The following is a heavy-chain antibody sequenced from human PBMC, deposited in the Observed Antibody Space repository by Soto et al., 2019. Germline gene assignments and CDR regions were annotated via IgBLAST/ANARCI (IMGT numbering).Heavy chain of an antibody. Sequence: GGSLRLSCAASGFTFSSYSMNWVRQAPGKGLEWLSYISTRSDTVYYADSVKGRFTISRDNAKNSLYLQMNSLRDEDTAVYYCAGAIDYWGQGTLVTVSS. CDR1: GFTFSSYS. J-gene: IGHJ4*02. V-gene: IGHV3-48*02. CDR2: ISTRSDTV. CDR3: AGAIDY.